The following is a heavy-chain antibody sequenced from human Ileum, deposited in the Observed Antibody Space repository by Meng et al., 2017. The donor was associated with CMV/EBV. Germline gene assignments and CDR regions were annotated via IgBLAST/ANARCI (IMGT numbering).Heavy chain of an antibody. Sequence: QAQLVQCGAEVKKPGASVKVSCKASGYTYTNYGISWVRQAPGQGLEWIGWVSAYDGDTNYAQKVKGRVTMTTDTSTTTAYMELRSLRSDDTAIYYCARVTNPEYFEHWGQGTLVTVSS. CDR1: GYTYTNYG. CDR2: VSAYDGDT. CDR3: ARVTNPEYFEH. V-gene: IGHV1-18*04. J-gene: IGHJ1*01.